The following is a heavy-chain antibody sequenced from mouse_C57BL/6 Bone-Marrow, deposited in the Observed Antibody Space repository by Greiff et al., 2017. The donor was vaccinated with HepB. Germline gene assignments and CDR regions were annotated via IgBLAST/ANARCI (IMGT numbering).Heavy chain of an antibody. CDR1: GYTFTSYG. J-gene: IGHJ3*01. Sequence: QVQLQQSGAELARPGASVKLSCKASGYTFTSYGISWVKQRPGQGLEWIGEIYPRSGNTYYNEKFKGKATLTADKSSSTAYMELRSLTSEDSAVYFCARGRWLLLAYWGQGTLVTVSA. CDR2: IYPRSGNT. V-gene: IGHV1-81*01. D-gene: IGHD2-3*01. CDR3: ARGRWLLLAY.